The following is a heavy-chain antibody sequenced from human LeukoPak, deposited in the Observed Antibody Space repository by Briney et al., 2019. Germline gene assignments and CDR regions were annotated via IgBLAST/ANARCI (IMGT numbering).Heavy chain of an antibody. CDR3: AGTPGAYCGGDCYSGWFDY. D-gene: IGHD2-21*02. CDR2: ISSSGSTI. CDR1: GFTFSDYY. V-gene: IGHV3-11*01. Sequence: PGGSLRLSCAASGFTFSDYYMSWIRQAPGKGLEWVSYISSSGSTIYYADSVKGRFTISRDNAKNSLYLQMNSLRAEDTAVYYCAGTPGAYCGGDCYSGWFDYWGQGTLVTVSS. J-gene: IGHJ4*02.